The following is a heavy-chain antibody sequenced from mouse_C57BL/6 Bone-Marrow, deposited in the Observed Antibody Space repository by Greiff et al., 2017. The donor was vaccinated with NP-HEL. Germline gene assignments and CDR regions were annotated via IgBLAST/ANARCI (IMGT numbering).Heavy chain of an antibody. CDR3: ARPLYYGGTFDV. CDR2: ISNGGGST. CDR1: GFTFSDYY. Sequence: EVQRVESGGGLVQPGGSLKLSCAASGFTFSDYYMYWVRQTPEKRLEWVAYISNGGGSTYYPDTVKGRFTISRDNAKNTLYLQMCRLKSEDTAMYYCARPLYYGGTFDVWGTGTTVTVSS. V-gene: IGHV5-12*01. D-gene: IGHD1-1*01. J-gene: IGHJ1*03.